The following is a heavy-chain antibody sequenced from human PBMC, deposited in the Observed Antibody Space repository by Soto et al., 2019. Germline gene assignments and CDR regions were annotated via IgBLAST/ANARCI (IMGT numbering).Heavy chain of an antibody. D-gene: IGHD5-12*01. CDR3: AKAYYSGYDFTNWFDP. V-gene: IGHV3-30*18. Sequence: QVQLVESGGGVVQPGRSLRLSCAASGFTFSSYGMHWVRQAPGKGLEWVAVISYDGSNKYYADSVKGRFTISRDNSKNTLYLQMNSLRAEDTAVYHCAKAYYSGYDFTNWFDPWGQGTLVTVSS. J-gene: IGHJ5*02. CDR2: ISYDGSNK. CDR1: GFTFSSYG.